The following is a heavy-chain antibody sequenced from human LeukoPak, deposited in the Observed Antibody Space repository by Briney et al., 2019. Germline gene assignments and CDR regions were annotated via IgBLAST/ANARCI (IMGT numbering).Heavy chain of an antibody. D-gene: IGHD1-26*01. Sequence: ASVKVSCKASGYTFTGYYMHWVRQAPGQGLEWMGWINPNSGNTGYAQKFQGRVTMTRNTSISTAYMELSSLRSEDTAVYYCARAGSGSYYVYYYYYGMDVWGQGTTVTVSS. CDR2: INPNSGNT. CDR1: GYTFTGYY. J-gene: IGHJ6*02. CDR3: ARAGSGSYYVYYYYYGMDV. V-gene: IGHV1-8*02.